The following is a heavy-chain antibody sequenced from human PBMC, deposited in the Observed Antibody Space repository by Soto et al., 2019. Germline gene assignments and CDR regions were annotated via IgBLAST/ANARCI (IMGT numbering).Heavy chain of an antibody. CDR3: ARGGHVVVVTAALDY. CDR1: GDTFTDYY. Sequence: QVQLMQSGAEVKKPGASVKVSCKASGDTFTDYYIHWVRQAPGQGLEWMGTVNPSGGHTTYAKHLIGRVTMTRDTSTSTLYMELTSLTSDDTAVYYCARGGHVVVVTAALDYWGQGTLVTVSS. V-gene: IGHV1-46*01. J-gene: IGHJ4*02. CDR2: VNPSGGHT. D-gene: IGHD2-21*02.